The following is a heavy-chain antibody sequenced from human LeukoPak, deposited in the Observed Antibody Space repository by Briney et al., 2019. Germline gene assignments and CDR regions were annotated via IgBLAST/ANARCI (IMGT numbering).Heavy chain of an antibody. D-gene: IGHD2-15*01. Sequence: SETLSLTCTVSGGSISSSSYYWGWIRQPPGKGLEWIGSIYYSGSTYYNPSLKSRVTISVDTSKNQFSLKLSSVTAADTAVYYCARDPSSGGIPDWGQGTLVTVSS. V-gene: IGHV4-39*07. CDR3: ARDPSSGGIPD. CDR1: GGSISSSSYY. CDR2: IYYSGST. J-gene: IGHJ4*02.